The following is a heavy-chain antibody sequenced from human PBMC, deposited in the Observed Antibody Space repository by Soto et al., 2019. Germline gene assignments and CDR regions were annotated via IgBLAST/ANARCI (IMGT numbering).Heavy chain of an antibody. CDR3: GRGQRITIFGVVKNGMDV. D-gene: IGHD3-3*01. Sequence: SETLSLTCAVYGGSFSGYYWSWIRQPPPEGLQWRGGINYSASTTYNQSLQSRVTILVDTSTNQYSLQLRTVTAAATAVYYCGRGQRITIFGVVKNGMDVWGQGNTVTVS. V-gene: IGHV4-34*01. CDR2: INYSAST. CDR1: GGSFSGYY. J-gene: IGHJ6*02.